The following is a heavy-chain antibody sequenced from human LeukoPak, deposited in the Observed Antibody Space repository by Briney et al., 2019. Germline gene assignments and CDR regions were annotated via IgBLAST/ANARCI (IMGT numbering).Heavy chain of an antibody. Sequence: GGSLRLSCAASGFTFSSYAMNWVRQAPGKGLEWVSYISSSGSTIHYADSVKGRFTISRDNAKNSLYLQMNSLRAEDTAVYYCAKELIMRFDFWGQGTLVTVSS. CDR2: ISSSGSTI. V-gene: IGHV3-48*04. D-gene: IGHD3-16*01. CDR1: GFTFSSYA. CDR3: AKELIMRFDF. J-gene: IGHJ4*02.